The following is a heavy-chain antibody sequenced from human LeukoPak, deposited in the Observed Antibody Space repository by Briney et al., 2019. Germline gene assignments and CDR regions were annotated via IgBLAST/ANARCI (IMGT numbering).Heavy chain of an antibody. CDR1: GYTFTGYY. CDR3: ARVLVGAIDRMDV. CDR2: INPNSGGT. J-gene: IGHJ6*02. D-gene: IGHD1-26*01. V-gene: IGHV1-2*06. Sequence: ASVKVSCTASGYTFTGYYMHWVRQAPGQGLEWMGRINPNSGGTNYAQKFQGRVTMTRDTSISTAYMELSRLRSDDTAVYYCARVLVGAIDRMDVWGQGTTVTVSS.